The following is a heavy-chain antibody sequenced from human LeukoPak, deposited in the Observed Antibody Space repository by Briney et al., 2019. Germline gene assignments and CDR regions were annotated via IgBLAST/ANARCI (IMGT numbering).Heavy chain of an antibody. CDR3: AKAFQYSGWSDAFDI. CDR2: ISGSGGST. V-gene: IGHV3-23*01. J-gene: IGHJ3*02. Sequence: GGSLRLSCAASGFTFSSYAMSWVRQAPGKGLEWVSGISGSGGSTYYADSVKGRFTISRDNSKNTLYPQMNSLRAEDTAVYYCAKAFQYSGWSDAFDIWGQGTMVTVSS. CDR1: GFTFSSYA. D-gene: IGHD5-12*01.